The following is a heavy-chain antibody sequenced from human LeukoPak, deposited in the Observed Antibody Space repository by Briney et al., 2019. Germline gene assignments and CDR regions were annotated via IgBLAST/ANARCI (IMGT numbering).Heavy chain of an antibody. D-gene: IGHD4-23*01. CDR2: IYRSGST. CDR1: GYSISSGFY. V-gene: IGHV4-38-2*02. CDR3: ARDLGGNSGRGFDY. Sequence: SETLSLTCTVSGYSISSGFYWGWIRLPPGKGLEWIASIYRSGSTYNNPSLQSRVIISVDSSKNQFSLKLSSVTAADSAVYFCARDLGGNSGRGFDYWGQGTLVTVSS. J-gene: IGHJ4*02.